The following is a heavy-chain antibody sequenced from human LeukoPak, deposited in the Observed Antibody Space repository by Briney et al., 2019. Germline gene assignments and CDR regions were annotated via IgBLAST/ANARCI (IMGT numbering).Heavy chain of an antibody. V-gene: IGHV4-39*01. CDR3: ARHTRELLY. Sequence: SETLSLTCTVSGGSISSSSYYWGWIRQPPGKGLEWIGSIYYSGSTYYNPSLKSRVTISVDTSKNQFSLKLSSVTAADTAVYYCARHTRELLYWGQGTLVTVSS. D-gene: IGHD1-26*01. J-gene: IGHJ4*02. CDR2: IYYSGST. CDR1: GGSISSSSYY.